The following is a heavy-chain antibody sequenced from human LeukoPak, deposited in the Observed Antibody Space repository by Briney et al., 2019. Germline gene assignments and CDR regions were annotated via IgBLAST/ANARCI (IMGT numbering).Heavy chain of an antibody. J-gene: IGHJ4*02. D-gene: IGHD2-15*01. CDR3: AKRQGYCSGGSCYSGPYFDY. CDR1: GGSFSGYY. V-gene: IGHV4-34*01. CDR2: INHSGST. Sequence: PSETLSLTCAVYGGSFSGYYWSWIRQPPGKGLEWIGEINHSGSTNYNPSLKSRVTISVDTSKNQFSLKLSSVTAADTAVYYCAKRQGYCSGGSCYSGPYFDYWGQGTLVTVSS.